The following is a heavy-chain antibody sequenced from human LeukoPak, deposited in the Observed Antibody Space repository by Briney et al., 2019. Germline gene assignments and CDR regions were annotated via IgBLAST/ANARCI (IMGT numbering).Heavy chain of an antibody. Sequence: ASVKVSCKASGYTFTSYGISWVRQAPGQGLEWMGWINTNTGNPTYAQGFTGRFVFSLDTSVSTAYLQISSLKAEDTAVYYCARGNTDLRPPPDYWGQGTLVTVSS. CDR3: ARGNTDLRPPPDY. D-gene: IGHD3-16*01. CDR2: INTNTGNP. CDR1: GYTFTSYG. J-gene: IGHJ4*02. V-gene: IGHV7-4-1*02.